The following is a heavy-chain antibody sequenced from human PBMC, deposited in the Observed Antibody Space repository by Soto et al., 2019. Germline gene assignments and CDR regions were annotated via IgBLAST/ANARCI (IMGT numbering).Heavy chain of an antibody. CDR2: IFYSGST. CDR1: GGSISSYY. CDR3: ASMIGDPVLSFDS. V-gene: IGHV4-59*01. D-gene: IGHD3-10*02. J-gene: IGHJ5*01. Sequence: QVQLQESGPGLVKPSETLSLTCTVSGGSISSYYWSWIRQPPGKGLEWIGFIFYSGSTSYNPSLXXRXXIPIDTSEYQFSLKLNSVTAADTAVYYCASMIGDPVLSFDSWGQGTLVAVSS.